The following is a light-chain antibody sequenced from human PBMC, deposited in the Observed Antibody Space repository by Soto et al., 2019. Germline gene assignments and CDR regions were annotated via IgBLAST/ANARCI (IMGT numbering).Light chain of an antibody. V-gene: IGKV1-27*01. Sequence: DIQMTQSPSSLSASVGDRVTITCRASQGISNYLAWYQQKPGKVPKLLIYSASTLQLWVPSRFSGSGSGTDFTLTIRIMQTEAVATYYGETYNGAHFTFGPGTKVDIK. CDR1: QGISNY. CDR3: ETYNGAHFT. CDR2: SAS. J-gene: IGKJ3*01.